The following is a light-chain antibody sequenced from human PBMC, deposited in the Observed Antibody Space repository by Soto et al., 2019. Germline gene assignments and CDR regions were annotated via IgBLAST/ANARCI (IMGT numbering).Light chain of an antibody. V-gene: IGKV1-5*03. CDR2: KAS. J-gene: IGKJ1*01. CDR3: QHYNSYSEA. Sequence: GDRVTITCRASQSIGGFLNWYQQKPGKAPKLLIYKASTLKSGVPSRFSGSGSGTEFTLTISSLQPDDFATYYCQHYNSYSEAFGQGTKVELK. CDR1: QSIGGF.